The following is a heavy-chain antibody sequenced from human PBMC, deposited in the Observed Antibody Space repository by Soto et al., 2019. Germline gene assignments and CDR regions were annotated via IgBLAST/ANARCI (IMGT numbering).Heavy chain of an antibody. CDR2: IYHSGTI. V-gene: IGHV4-4*02. J-gene: IGHJ6*02. CDR1: GCSVSSSSC. D-gene: IGHD2-2*01. CDR3: ARSVPAATWDYNGMDV. Sequence: XETLSLTCAVSGCSVSSSSCWSWVRQAPVKGLEWIGEIYHSGTINYNPPLKSRVSMSVDKSKKQFSLNLNPVTAADTAVYYCARSVPAATWDYNGMDVWGQGTTVTVSS.